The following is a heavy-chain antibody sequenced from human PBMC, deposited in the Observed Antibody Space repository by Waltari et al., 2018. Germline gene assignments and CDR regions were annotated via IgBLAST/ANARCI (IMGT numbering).Heavy chain of an antibody. D-gene: IGHD3-16*01. V-gene: IGHV4-38-2*02. CDR1: GYSISSGYY. Sequence: QVQLQESGPGLVKPSETLSLTCAVSGYSISSGYYWGWIRQPPGKGLEWSGSIYHSGSTYYNPSLKRRVTISVDASKNQFSLKLSSVTAADTAVYYCARDGVMITFGGVYDYWGQGTLVTVSS. CDR2: IYHSGST. CDR3: ARDGVMITFGGVYDY. J-gene: IGHJ4*02.